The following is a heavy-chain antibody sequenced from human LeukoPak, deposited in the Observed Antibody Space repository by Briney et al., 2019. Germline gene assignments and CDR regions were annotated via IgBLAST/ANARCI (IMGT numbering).Heavy chain of an antibody. CDR3: CTPSGATALSPSFGL. CDR1: GFAFTSAW. J-gene: IGHJ4*02. D-gene: IGHD3-10*01. CDR2: IKSEADGGTS. Sequence: GGSLRLSCAASGFAFTSAWMTWVRQAPGKGLEWVGRIKSEADGGTSDYATVVKGRFIISRNDSDNTLYLQMNSLKPEDTAMYYCCTPSGATALSPSFGLWGQGTLVTVSS. V-gene: IGHV3-15*01.